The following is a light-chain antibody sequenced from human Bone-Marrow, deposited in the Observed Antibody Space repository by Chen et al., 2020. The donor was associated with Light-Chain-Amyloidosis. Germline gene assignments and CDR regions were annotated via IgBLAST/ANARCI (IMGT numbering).Light chain of an antibody. CDR1: RSNVGANG. CDR3: APWDDRLNGWV. V-gene: IGLV1-44*01. Sequence: VLPQPPSASGTPPQWATRSCSGGRSNVGANGVNWYQQLPGAAPKLLIFDTNRRPSGVPDRFSGSKSGTSASLAISDLQSEDEAHYYCAPWDDRLNGWVFGGGTRLTVL. CDR2: DTN. J-gene: IGLJ3*02.